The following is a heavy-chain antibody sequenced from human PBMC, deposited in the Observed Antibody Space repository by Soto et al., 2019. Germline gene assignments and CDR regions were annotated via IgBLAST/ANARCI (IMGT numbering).Heavy chain of an antibody. CDR1: GGSFSGYY. J-gene: IGHJ1*01. V-gene: IGHV4-34*01. Sequence: ETLSLTCAVYGGSFSGYYWSWIRQPPGKGLEWIGEINHSGSTNYNPSLKSRVTISVDTSKNQFSLKLSSVTAADTAVYYCARAQRRVERYSSGSIAHWGQGTLVTVSS. D-gene: IGHD6-19*01. CDR3: ARAQRRVERYSSGSIAH. CDR2: INHSGST.